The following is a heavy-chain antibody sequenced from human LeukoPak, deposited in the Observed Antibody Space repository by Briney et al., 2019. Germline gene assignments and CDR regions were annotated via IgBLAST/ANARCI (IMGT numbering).Heavy chain of an antibody. CDR1: GYTFTGYY. V-gene: IGHV1-2*02. J-gene: IGHJ4*02. Sequence: GASVKVSCKASGYTFTGYYMHWVRQAPGQGLEWMGWINPNSGGTNYAQKFQGRVTMTRDTSISTAYMELSRLRSDDTAVYYCARDGGWLSFGVAKGFDYWGQGTLVTVSS. CDR2: INPNSGGT. D-gene: IGHD3-3*01. CDR3: ARDGGWLSFGVAKGFDY.